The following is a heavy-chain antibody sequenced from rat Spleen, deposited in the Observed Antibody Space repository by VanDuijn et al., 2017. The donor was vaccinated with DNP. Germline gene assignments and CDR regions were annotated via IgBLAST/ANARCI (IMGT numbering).Heavy chain of an antibody. D-gene: IGHD1-11*01. J-gene: IGHJ4*01. V-gene: IGHV5-7*01. CDR2: ISYDGSST. CDR1: GFTFSDYY. Sequence: EVQLVESGGGLVQPGRSLKLSCAASGFTFSDYYMAWVRQAPKKGLKWVATISYDGSSTYYRDSVKGRFTISRDNAKNTQYLQMDSLRSEDTATYYCARRVSATDYYAMDVWGQGTSVTVSS. CDR3: ARRVSATDYYAMDV.